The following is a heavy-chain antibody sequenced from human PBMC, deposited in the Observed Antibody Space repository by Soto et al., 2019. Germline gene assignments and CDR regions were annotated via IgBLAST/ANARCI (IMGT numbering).Heavy chain of an antibody. V-gene: IGHV4-31*11. Sequence: QVQLQESGPGRVRPSQSLSLICDVSGYAISRGGYYWSWLRQVPGKGLEWVGSIDYSGETFYNPSLESRVTISVDPSKNQFFLSLSIVTAADTAVFYCARDGGSLNWYFDLWGRGTLVTVSS. CDR3: ARDGGSLNWYFDL. D-gene: IGHD2-15*01. CDR2: IDYSGET. CDR1: GYAISRGGYY. J-gene: IGHJ2*01.